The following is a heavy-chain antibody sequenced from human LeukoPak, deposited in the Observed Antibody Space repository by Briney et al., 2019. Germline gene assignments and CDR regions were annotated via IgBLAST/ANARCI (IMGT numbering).Heavy chain of an antibody. V-gene: IGHV3-48*01. Sequence: GGSLRLSCAASGFTFSSYGMNWVRQAPGKGLEWVSYIRSSGTTIYYADSVKGRFTISRDNAKNSLYLQMNSLRANDTAVYYCANSLGTLAGPSDYWGQGTLVTVSS. CDR2: IRSSGTTI. CDR1: GFTFSSYG. CDR3: ANSLGTLAGPSDY. D-gene: IGHD7-27*01. J-gene: IGHJ4*02.